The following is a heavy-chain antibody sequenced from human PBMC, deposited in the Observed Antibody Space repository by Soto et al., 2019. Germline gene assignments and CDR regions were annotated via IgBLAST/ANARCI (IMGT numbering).Heavy chain of an antibody. CDR1: GYTFTSYG. CDR2: ISAHNGNT. Sequence: QVHLVQSGAEVKKPGASVKVSCKCSGYTFTSYGITWVRQAPGQGLEWMGWISAHNGNTDYAQKVQGRVTVTRDTSTSTAYMELRSLRSDDTAVHYCARGRYGDYWGQGALVTVSS. J-gene: IGHJ4*02. D-gene: IGHD1-1*01. CDR3: ARGRYGDY. V-gene: IGHV1-18*01.